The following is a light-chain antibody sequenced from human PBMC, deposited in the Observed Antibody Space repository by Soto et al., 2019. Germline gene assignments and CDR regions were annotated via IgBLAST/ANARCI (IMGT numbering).Light chain of an antibody. CDR2: EGS. V-gene: IGLV2-23*01. CDR1: SSDVGTYNL. Sequence: QSVLTQPASVSGSPGQSITISCTGTSSDVGTYNLVSWYQQQPGKAPKLMIYEGSKRPSGVSNRFSGSKSGNTASLTISGLQAEDEADYYCCSHAGVNTYVFGTGTKVTVL. CDR3: CSHAGVNTYV. J-gene: IGLJ1*01.